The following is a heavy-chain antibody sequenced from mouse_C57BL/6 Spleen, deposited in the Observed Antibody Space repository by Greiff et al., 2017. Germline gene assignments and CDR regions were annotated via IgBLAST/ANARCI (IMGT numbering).Heavy chain of an antibody. V-gene: IGHV1-26*01. CDR3: ARVYLAAMDY. CDR2: INPNNGGT. J-gene: IGHJ4*01. Sequence: EVQLQQSGPELVKPGASVKISCKASGYTFTDYYMNWVKQSHGKSLEWIGDINPNNGGTSYNQKFKGKATLTVDKSSSTAYMELRSLPSEDSAVYYCARVYLAAMDYWGQGTSVTVSS. D-gene: IGHD2-1*01. CDR1: GYTFTDYY.